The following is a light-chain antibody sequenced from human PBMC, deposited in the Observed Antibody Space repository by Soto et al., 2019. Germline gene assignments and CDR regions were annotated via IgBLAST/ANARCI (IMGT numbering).Light chain of an antibody. V-gene: IGKV3-15*01. CDR2: GVS. J-gene: IGKJ1*01. CDR1: QSVGTS. Sequence: ERVMTQSPVTLSVSPGESVTLSCRASQSVGTSLAWYQQKPGQAPSLLIYGVSTRATGIPTRFSGSGSGRQFTLTISSLQSEDFAVYYCQQYNNWPQTFGQGTKVDIK. CDR3: QQYNNWPQT.